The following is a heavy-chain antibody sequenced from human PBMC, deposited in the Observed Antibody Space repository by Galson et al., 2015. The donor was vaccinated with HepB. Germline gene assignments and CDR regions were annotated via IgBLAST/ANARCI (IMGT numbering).Heavy chain of an antibody. J-gene: IGHJ1*01. Sequence: SLRLSCAASGFTFSNAWMTWVRQAPGKGPEWVGRIKSERHGGTADYATPVKDRFTISRDDPRNTLYLQMNSLKTEDTAMYYCVMESGSSAQPTLTTWGGHWGQGTQVTVSS. CDR1: GFTFSNAW. D-gene: IGHD4-17*01. CDR2: IKSERHGGTA. CDR3: VMESGSSAQPTLTTWGGH. V-gene: IGHV3-15*01.